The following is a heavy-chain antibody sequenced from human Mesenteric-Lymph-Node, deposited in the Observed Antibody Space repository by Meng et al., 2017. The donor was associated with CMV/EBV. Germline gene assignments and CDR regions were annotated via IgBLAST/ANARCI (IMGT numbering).Heavy chain of an antibody. J-gene: IGHJ4*02. D-gene: IGHD6-13*01. CDR1: GYTFTAYW. V-gene: IGHV1-2*06. CDR2: INPNSGVT. CDR3: ARDIALDY. Sequence: VTVSCRTSGYTFTAYWIQWVRQAPGQGLEWMGRINPNSGVTNYAQKFQGRVTMTRDTSISTVYMELSRLRSDDTALYYCARDIALDYWGQGTLVTVSS.